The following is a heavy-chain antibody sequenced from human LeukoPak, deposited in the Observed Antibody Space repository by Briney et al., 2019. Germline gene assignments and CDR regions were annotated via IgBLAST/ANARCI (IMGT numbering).Heavy chain of an antibody. D-gene: IGHD3-22*01. V-gene: IGHV3-30*02. CDR1: GFTVSSYG. J-gene: IGHJ4*02. Sequence: PGRYLRLSCAASGFTVSSYGMHWVRQAPRKGLEWVAFIRYDGSNKYYADSVKGRFTISRDNSKNTLYLQMNSLRAEDTAVYYCAKDPLQYYYDSSGYYYDYWGQGTLVTVSS. CDR3: AKDPLQYYYDSSGYYYDY. CDR2: IRYDGSNK.